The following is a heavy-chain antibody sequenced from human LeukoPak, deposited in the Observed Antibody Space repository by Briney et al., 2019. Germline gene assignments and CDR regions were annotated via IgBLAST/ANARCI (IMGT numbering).Heavy chain of an antibody. D-gene: IGHD6-13*01. CDR2: ISGSGGST. CDR1: GFTFSSYA. J-gene: IGHJ4*02. CDR3: AKSDSPYSSSWYPWGY. V-gene: IGHV3-23*01. Sequence: GGSLRLSCAASGFTFSSYAMRWVRQAPGKGLEWVSAISGSGGSTYYADSVKGRFTISRDNSKNTLYLQMNSLRAEDTAVYYCAKSDSPYSSSWYPWGYWGQGTLVTVSS.